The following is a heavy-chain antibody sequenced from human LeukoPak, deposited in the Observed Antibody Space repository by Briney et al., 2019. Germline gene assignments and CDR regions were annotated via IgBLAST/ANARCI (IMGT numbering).Heavy chain of an antibody. CDR3: ARTAARRFDY. J-gene: IGHJ4*02. CDR2: INPTGGST. CDR1: GYTFTSYA. D-gene: IGHD6-6*01. V-gene: IGHV1-46*01. Sequence: PGASVKVSCKASGYTFTSYAMHWVRQAPGQGLEWMGIINPTGGSTTYAQKFQGRVTMTRDTSTSTVYMELSSLRSDDTAVYYCARTAARRFDYWGQGTLVTVSS.